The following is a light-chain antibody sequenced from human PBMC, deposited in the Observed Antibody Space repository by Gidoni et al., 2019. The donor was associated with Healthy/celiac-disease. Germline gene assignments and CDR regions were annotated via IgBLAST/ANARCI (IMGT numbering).Light chain of an antibody. CDR1: QSVLYSSNNKNY. J-gene: IGKJ2*01. Sequence: DIVMTQSPDSLAVSLGERATINCKSGQSVLYSSNNKNYLAWYQQKPGQPPKLLIYWASTRESGVPDRFSGSGSGTDFTLTISSLQAEDVEVYYCQQYYSTPYTFGQGTKLEIK. CDR2: WAS. CDR3: QQYYSTPYT. V-gene: IGKV4-1*01.